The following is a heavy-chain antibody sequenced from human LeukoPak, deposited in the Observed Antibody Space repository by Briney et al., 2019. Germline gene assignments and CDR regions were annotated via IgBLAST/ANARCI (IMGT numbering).Heavy chain of an antibody. J-gene: IGHJ4*02. CDR1: GYTFTGYY. CDR2: INPNSGGT. V-gene: IGHV1-2*06. D-gene: IGHD3-22*01. CDR3: ARDHAGSQFYYYDSSGSDY. Sequence: ASVKVSCKASGYTFTGYYMHWVRQAPGQGLEWMGRINPNSGGTNYAQKFQGRVTMTRDTSISTAYMELSRLRSDDTAVYYCARDHAGSQFYYYDSSGSDYWGQGTLVTVSS.